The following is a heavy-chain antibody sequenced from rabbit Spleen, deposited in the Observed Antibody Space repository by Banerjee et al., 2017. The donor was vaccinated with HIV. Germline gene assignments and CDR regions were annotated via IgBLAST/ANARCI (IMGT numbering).Heavy chain of an antibody. CDR1: GFTLSSYYM. D-gene: IGHD8-1*01. V-gene: IGHV1S39*01. J-gene: IGHJ4*01. CDR3: ARSYTGSIYYAL. CDR2: IDPVFGIT. Sequence: QEQLKESGGGLVQPGGSLKLSCKASGFTLSSYYMNWVRQAPGKGLEWIGYIDPVFGITYYASWVNGRFTISKASSTTVTLQMTSLTAADTATYFCARSYTGSIYYALWGPGTLVTVS.